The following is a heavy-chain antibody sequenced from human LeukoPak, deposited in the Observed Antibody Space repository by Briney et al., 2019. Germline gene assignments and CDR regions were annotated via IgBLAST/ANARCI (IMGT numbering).Heavy chain of an antibody. CDR1: GGSISSSSYY. CDR2: IYYSGST. J-gene: IGHJ4*02. CDR3: ATGLEQWPVHPFDY. V-gene: IGHV4-39*01. Sequence: PSETLSLTCTVSGGSISSSSYYWGWIRQPPGKGLEWIGSIYYSGSTYYNPSLKSRVTISVDTSKNQFSLKLSSVTAADTAVYYCATGLEQWPVHPFDYWGQGTLVTVSS. D-gene: IGHD6-19*01.